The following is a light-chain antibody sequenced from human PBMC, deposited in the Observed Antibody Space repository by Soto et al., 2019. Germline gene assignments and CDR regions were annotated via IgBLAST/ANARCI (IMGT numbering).Light chain of an antibody. Sequence: DIQMTQSPSSLSASVGDRVTITCRASQSISRYLNWYRQRSGKAPKLLISAASSLQSGVPSRFSGSGSGTEFTLTISSLQPEDFATYYCQQSYSNPFTFGPGTKVDIK. CDR1: QSISRY. CDR3: QQSYSNPFT. V-gene: IGKV1-39*01. J-gene: IGKJ3*01. CDR2: AAS.